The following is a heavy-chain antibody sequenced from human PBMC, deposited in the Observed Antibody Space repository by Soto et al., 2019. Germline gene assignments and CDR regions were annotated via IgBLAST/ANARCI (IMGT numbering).Heavy chain of an antibody. Sequence: PGGSLRLSCAASGFTFSNAWMSWVRQAPGKGLEWVGRIKSKTDGGTTDYAAPVKGRFTISRDDSKNTLYLQMNSLKTEDTAVYYCTTYYYDSSGYSPFDYWGQGTLVTVSS. D-gene: IGHD3-22*01. CDR3: TTYYYDSSGYSPFDY. CDR2: IKSKTDGGTT. CDR1: GFTFSNAW. V-gene: IGHV3-15*01. J-gene: IGHJ4*02.